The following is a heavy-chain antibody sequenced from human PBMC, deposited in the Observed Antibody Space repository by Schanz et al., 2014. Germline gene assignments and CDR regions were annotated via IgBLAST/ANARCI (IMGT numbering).Heavy chain of an antibody. V-gene: IGHV3-48*01. CDR2: ISSSSSTI. Sequence: EVQLVESGGGLVQPRGSLRLSCAASEFSFSSFGMNWVRQAPGKGLEWVSYISSSSSTIYYADSVKGRFTISRDNAKNSLYLQMNSLRAEDTGVYYCARDTAQSCIGPSCFEYFQHWGQGALVTVSS. J-gene: IGHJ1*01. CDR3: ARDTAQSCIGPSCFEYFQH. CDR1: EFSFSSFG. D-gene: IGHD2-2*01.